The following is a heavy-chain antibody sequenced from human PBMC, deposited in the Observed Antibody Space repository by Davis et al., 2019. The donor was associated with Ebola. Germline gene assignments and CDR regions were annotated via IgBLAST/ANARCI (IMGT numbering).Heavy chain of an antibody. J-gene: IGHJ4*02. CDR3: AKVFHGY. V-gene: IGHV3-30*04. CDR2: ISYDGSNK. CDR1: GFTFSSYA. D-gene: IGHD3-10*02. Sequence: GGSLRLSCAASGFTFSSYAMHWVRQAPGKGLEWVAVISYDGSNKYYADSVKGRFTISRDNSKNTLYLQMNSLRAEDTAVYYCAKVFHGYWGQGTLVTVSS.